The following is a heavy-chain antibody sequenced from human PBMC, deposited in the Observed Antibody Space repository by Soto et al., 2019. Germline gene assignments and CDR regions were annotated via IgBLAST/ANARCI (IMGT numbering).Heavy chain of an antibody. V-gene: IGHV3-74*01. D-gene: IGHD3-10*01. CDR2: IETDGTTQ. Sequence: VGSLRLSCVVSGFTFAKYWMHWVRQAPGKGLVWVARIETDGTTQTYADSVEGRFTISRDNAKNTLYLHMNSLRAEDTAVYYCGRQAALWETVDFRGHGTPVTVSS. CDR1: GFTFAKYW. J-gene: IGHJ1*01. CDR3: GRQAALWETVDF.